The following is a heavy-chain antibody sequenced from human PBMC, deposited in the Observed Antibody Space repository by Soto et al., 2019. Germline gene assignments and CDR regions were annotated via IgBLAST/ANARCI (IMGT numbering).Heavy chain of an antibody. D-gene: IGHD6-19*01. CDR3: ARHVKGGIAGAWGLGGKGG. CDR1: GGSISSSSYY. J-gene: IGHJ6*02. CDR2: IYYSGST. Sequence: QLQLQESGPGLVKPSETLSLTCTVSGGSISSSSYYWGWIRQPPGKGLEWIGSIYYSGSTYYNPSLKSRVTLSGETAQNPFSLKLRSVAGAGTGGYYWARHVKGGIAGAWGLGGKGGWGQGTTVTVSS. V-gene: IGHV4-39*01.